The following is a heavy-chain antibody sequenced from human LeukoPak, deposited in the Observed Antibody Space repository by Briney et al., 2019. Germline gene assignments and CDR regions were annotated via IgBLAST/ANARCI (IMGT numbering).Heavy chain of an antibody. Sequence: PGGSLRLSCAASGFTFNTYGMHWIRQAPGKRLEWVAFIRYDETIKYYADSVKGRFTISRDNSKNTLYLQMSSLRTEDTAVYYCTKDFSSRTKPDYWGQGTLVTVSS. CDR3: TKDFSSRTKPDY. D-gene: IGHD2-8*01. J-gene: IGHJ4*02. CDR2: IRYDETIK. V-gene: IGHV3-30*02. CDR1: GFTFNTYG.